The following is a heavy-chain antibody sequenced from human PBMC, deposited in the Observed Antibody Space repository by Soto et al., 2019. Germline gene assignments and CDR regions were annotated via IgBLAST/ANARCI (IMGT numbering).Heavy chain of an antibody. CDR2: LSGGGGST. CDR1: GFTFSNYA. V-gene: IGHV3-23*01. CDR3: AKRGRGGPYFYYSYMDV. D-gene: IGHD3-16*01. Sequence: EVQLLESGGGLIQPGGSLRLSSAPSGFTFSNYAMSWVRQAPGKGLEWVSGLSGGGGSTYSADSVKGRFTISRDNSKNTLYLQMNSLRAEDTALYYCAKRGRGGPYFYYSYMDVWGKGTTVTVSS. J-gene: IGHJ6*03.